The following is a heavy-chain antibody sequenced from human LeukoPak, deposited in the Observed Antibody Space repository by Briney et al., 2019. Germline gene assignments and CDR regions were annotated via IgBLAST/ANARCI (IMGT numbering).Heavy chain of an antibody. CDR1: VYTFTRYY. CDR3: DREAGTLD. Sequence: ASVTVSCKASVYTFTRYYMHGLRPAPGRAADGVGWVHSNTDGTRYAQKFQERVIITSDTPITKAFMELHDQTLGGTAVFYCDREAGTLDWGQGTLVTVSS. J-gene: IGHJ4*02. CDR2: VHSNTDGT. D-gene: IGHD6-19*01. V-gene: IGHV1-2*02.